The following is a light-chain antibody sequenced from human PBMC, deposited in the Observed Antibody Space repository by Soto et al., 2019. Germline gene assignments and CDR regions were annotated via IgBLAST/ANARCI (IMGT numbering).Light chain of an antibody. Sequence: HSALTQPPSASGSPGQSVTISCTGTSSDVGGYNYVSWYQQHPGKAPKLMIYDVTQRPSGVPDRFSGSKSGNTASLTVSGLQAEDEADYYCSSYAGTHVVFGTGTKLTVL. J-gene: IGLJ1*01. CDR2: DVT. V-gene: IGLV2-8*01. CDR1: SSDVGGYNY. CDR3: SSYAGTHVV.